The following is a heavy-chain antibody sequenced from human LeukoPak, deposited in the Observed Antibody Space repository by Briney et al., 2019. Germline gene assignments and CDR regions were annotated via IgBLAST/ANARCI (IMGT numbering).Heavy chain of an antibody. Sequence: GGSLRLSCAASGFTFSSYAMSWVRQAPGKGLEWVSVIRGSGGSTYYADSVKGRFTIFRDNSKNTLYLQMNSLRAEDTAVYYCARQPYHDAFDIWGQGTMVTVSS. CDR2: IRGSGGST. J-gene: IGHJ3*02. V-gene: IGHV3-23*01. D-gene: IGHD2-2*01. CDR3: ARQPYHDAFDI. CDR1: GFTFSSYA.